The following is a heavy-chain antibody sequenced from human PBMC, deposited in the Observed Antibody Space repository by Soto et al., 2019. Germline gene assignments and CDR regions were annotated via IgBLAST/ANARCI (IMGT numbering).Heavy chain of an antibody. CDR2: ISGGGSST. D-gene: IGHD2-21*01. CDR3: ARVQILPFEHISDH. CDR1: GFTIRDEV. Sequence: GRSRRLSRTASGFTIRDEVIRWVRQAPGRGLEWVSAISGGGSSTFYADSVKCRFVISRDNSKNIIHLQLDSMRTVDTVVYFCARVQILPFEHISDHCGQG. J-gene: IGHJ4*02. V-gene: IGHV3-23*01.